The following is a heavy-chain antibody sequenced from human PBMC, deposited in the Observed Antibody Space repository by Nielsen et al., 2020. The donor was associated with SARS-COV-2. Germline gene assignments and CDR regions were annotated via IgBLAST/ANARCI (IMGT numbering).Heavy chain of an antibody. CDR2: INHSGST. Sequence: SETLSLTCAVYGGSFSGYYWSWIRQPPGKGLEWIGEINHSGSTNYNPSLKSRVTISVDTSKNQFSLKLSSVTAADTAVYYCARGVEMSIAAAGRGVNWFDPWGQGTLDTVSS. V-gene: IGHV4-34*01. CDR3: ARGVEMSIAAAGRGVNWFDP. J-gene: IGHJ5*02. D-gene: IGHD6-13*01. CDR1: GGSFSGYY.